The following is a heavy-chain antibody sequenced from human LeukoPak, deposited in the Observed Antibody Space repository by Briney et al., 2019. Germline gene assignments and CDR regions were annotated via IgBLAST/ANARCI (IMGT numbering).Heavy chain of an antibody. J-gene: IGHJ4*02. CDR2: ILKSGRS. V-gene: IGHV4-4*09. D-gene: IGHD1-26*01. CDR3: ASHTYSGSYFDY. CDR1: GGSITHSY. Sequence: PSETLSLTCTVSGGSITHSYWNWMRQPPERGREWMGYILKSGRSNYNPSLKSRVTISLDTSKNQYSLNLSSVTAADTAVYYCASHTYSGSYFDYWGQGTLVTVSS.